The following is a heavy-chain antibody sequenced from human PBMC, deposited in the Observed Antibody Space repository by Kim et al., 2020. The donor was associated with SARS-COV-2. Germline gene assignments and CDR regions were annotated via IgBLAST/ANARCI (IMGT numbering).Heavy chain of an antibody. V-gene: IGHV1-18*01. Sequence: VSVKVSCKASGYTFSNYGISWVRQAPGQGLEWIGWINTDAGDTQLAQKFQGRVTLTKYTSTSTAYMELRSLRPDDTAIYYCARDGSGSGIDHWGQGTLV. CDR3: ARDGSGSGIDH. D-gene: IGHD1-26*01. CDR1: GYTFSNYG. CDR2: INTDAGDT. J-gene: IGHJ4*02.